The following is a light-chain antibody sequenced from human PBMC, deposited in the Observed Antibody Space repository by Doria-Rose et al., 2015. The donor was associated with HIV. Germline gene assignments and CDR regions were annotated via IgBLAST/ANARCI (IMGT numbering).Light chain of an antibody. CDR2: DGS. J-gene: IGKJ1*01. V-gene: IGKV3-20*01. CDR3: HQYSTSWT. CDR1: QSFSSTY. Sequence: TQSPGTLSLSPGERATLSCRASQSFSSTYLAWYQQKPGQAPSLLIYDGSTRATGIPDRLSASGSGTDFTRTINRLEPEDFALYYCHQYSTSWTFGQGTKVEI.